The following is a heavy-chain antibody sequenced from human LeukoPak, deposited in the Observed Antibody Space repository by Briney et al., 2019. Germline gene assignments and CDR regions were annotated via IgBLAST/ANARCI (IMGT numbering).Heavy chain of an antibody. CDR2: INHSGST. CDR3: AVGDYYGSGSYPNWFDP. CDR1: GGSFSGYY. V-gene: IGHV4-34*01. J-gene: IGHJ5*02. Sequence: SETLSLTCAVCGGSFSGYYWSWIRQPPGKGLEWIGEINHSGSTNYNPSLKSRVTISVDTSKNQFSLKLSSVTAADTAVYYCAVGDYYGSGSYPNWFDPWGQGTLVTVSS. D-gene: IGHD3-10*01.